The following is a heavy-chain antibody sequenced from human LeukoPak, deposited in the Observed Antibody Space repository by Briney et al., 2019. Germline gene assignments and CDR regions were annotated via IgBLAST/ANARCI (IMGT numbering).Heavy chain of an antibody. J-gene: IGHJ4*02. CDR1: GFTFSGFG. D-gene: IGHD3-3*01. CDR2: MNSDGTGT. Sequence: SGGSLRLSCAASGFTFSGFGMHWVRQAPGKGLVWVSRMNSDGTGTTYVDSVKGRFTISRDNSKNTLYLQMNSLRAEDTAVYYCAKGGDHYDFWSGYYLDYWGQGTLVTVSS. CDR3: AKGGDHYDFWSGYYLDY. V-gene: IGHV3-74*01.